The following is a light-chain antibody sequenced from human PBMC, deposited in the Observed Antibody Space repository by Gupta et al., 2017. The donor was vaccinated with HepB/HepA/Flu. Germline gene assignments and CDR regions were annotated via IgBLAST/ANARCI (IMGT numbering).Light chain of an antibody. V-gene: IGLV1-40*01. CDR3: QSYDSSLPGSV. CDR1: SSNIGASYY. CDR2: TNI. J-gene: IGLJ1*01. Sequence: SLLTQPLSVSGAPGQRVTLSATGSSSNIGASYYVHWYQHLPGAAPKLLIYTNINRPPGVPDRFCGSKSGTSASLAITGLQAEDEADYYCQSYDSSLPGSVFGTGTKVTVL.